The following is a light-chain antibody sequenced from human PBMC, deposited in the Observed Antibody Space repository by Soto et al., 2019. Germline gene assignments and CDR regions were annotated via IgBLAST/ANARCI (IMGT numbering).Light chain of an antibody. J-gene: IGLJ2*01. Sequence: QAVVTQPPSVSGAPGQRVTISCTGSSSNIGAGYDVHWYQHLPGTAPKLLIYGNTNRPSGVPDRFSGSKSGTSASLAITGLQAADEADYYCQSYDSSLSGVVFGGGTKLTVL. CDR1: SSNIGAGYD. V-gene: IGLV1-40*01. CDR2: GNT. CDR3: QSYDSSLSGVV.